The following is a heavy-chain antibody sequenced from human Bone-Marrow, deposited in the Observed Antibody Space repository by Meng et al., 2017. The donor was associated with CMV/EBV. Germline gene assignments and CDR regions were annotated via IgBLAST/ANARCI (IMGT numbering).Heavy chain of an antibody. Sequence: GESLKISCKASGYTFTSYDINWVRQATGQGLEWMGWMNPNSGSTGYAQKFQGRVTITRNTSISTAYMELSSLRSEDTAVYYCARDGTEVTTVTKAAFDIWGQGTMVTVSS. CDR1: GYTFTSYD. CDR3: ARDGTEVTTVTKAAFDI. D-gene: IGHD4-17*01. CDR2: MNPNSGST. V-gene: IGHV1-8*03. J-gene: IGHJ3*02.